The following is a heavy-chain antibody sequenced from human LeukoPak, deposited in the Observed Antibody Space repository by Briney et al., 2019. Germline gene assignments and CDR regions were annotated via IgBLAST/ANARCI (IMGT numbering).Heavy chain of an antibody. CDR1: GYTFTGYH. Sequence: ASVKVSCKASGYTFTGYHIHWVRQAPGQGLEWLGRINPYSGDTNFAQKFQGRVTMTRDTSITTAYMDLSSLTPDDTAVYFCAKDQGSLTRSWYTGYWGQGTQVTVSS. CDR2: INPYSGDT. J-gene: IGHJ4*02. V-gene: IGHV1-2*06. D-gene: IGHD6-13*01. CDR3: AKDQGSLTRSWYTGY.